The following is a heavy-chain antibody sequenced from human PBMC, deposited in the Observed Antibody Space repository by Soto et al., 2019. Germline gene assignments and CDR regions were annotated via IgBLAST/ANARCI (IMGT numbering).Heavy chain of an antibody. J-gene: IGHJ3*02. Sequence: QVQLLQSGAELGQPGASVKVSCKASGYTFTNYGITWVRQATGQGLEWMGWISAYNGNTNYEQKFQDRVTMTTETSTSTAYMEVRSLRYDDAAVCYCAIETTVGSDALDIWGQGTMVTVSS. D-gene: IGHD4-17*01. CDR1: GYTFTNYG. CDR3: AIETTVGSDALDI. CDR2: ISAYNGNT. V-gene: IGHV1-18*01.